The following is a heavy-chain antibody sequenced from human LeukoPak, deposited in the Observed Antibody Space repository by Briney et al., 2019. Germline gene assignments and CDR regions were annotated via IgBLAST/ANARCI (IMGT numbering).Heavy chain of an antibody. V-gene: IGHV3-21*01. CDR2: ISSSNSYI. D-gene: IGHD6-19*01. CDR3: ARDQGLLVVAGRFGY. CDR1: GFTFSSYS. Sequence: GGSLRLSCAASGFTFSSYSMNWVRQAPGKGLEWVSSISSSNSYIHNADSVKGRFTISRDNAKNSLYLQMNSLRAEDTAVYYCARDQGLLVVAGRFGYWGQGTLVTVSS. J-gene: IGHJ4*02.